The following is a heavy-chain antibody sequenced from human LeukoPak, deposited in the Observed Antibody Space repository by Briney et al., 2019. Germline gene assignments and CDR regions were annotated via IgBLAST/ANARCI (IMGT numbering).Heavy chain of an antibody. CDR2: ISSSDTFI. V-gene: IGHV3-21*01. D-gene: IGHD3-9*01. J-gene: IGHJ4*02. CDR1: GFTFSSYS. Sequence: GGSLRLSCEGSGFTFSSYSMNWVRQAPGRGLEWISSISSSDTFIYYADSVKGRFTISRDNAKNSLYLQMNSLRADDTAVYYCARASPLYFDWLLSPPFDYWGQGTLVTVSS. CDR3: ARASPLYFDWLLSPPFDY.